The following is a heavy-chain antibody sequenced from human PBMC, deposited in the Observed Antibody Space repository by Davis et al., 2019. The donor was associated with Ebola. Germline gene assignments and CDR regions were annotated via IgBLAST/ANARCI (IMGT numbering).Heavy chain of an antibody. J-gene: IGHJ5*02. CDR2: INPNSGGT. D-gene: IGHD2-2*01. V-gene: IGHV1-2*02. Sequence: ASVKVSCKASGYNFTGYYMHWVRQAPGQGLEWMGWINPNSGGTNYAQKFQGRVTMTRDTSISTAYMELSRLRSDDTAVYYCAKSIPRYCSSTSCYASYNWFDPWGQGTLVTVSS. CDR3: AKSIPRYCSSTSCYASYNWFDP. CDR1: GYNFTGYY.